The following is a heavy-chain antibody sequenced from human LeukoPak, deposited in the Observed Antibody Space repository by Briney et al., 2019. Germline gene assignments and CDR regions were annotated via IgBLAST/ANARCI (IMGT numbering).Heavy chain of an antibody. CDR1: GFTFSSYG. J-gene: IGHJ4*02. Sequence: PGGSLRLSCAASGFTFSSYGMSWVRQAPGKGLEWVSGISWNSGTIGYADSVKGRFTISRDNAKNSLYLQMSSLKPEDTALYYCAKDIWPHAGYDGAYDYWGQGTLVTVSS. CDR2: ISWNSGTI. D-gene: IGHD5-12*01. CDR3: AKDIWPHAGYDGAYDY. V-gene: IGHV3-9*01.